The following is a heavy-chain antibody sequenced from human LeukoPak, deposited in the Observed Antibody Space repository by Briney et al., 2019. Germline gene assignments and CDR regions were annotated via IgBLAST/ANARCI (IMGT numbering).Heavy chain of an antibody. CDR2: ISGYNGDT. CDR1: GYTFTSYG. CDR3: ARHLRLVEYGDHDY. V-gene: IGHV1-18*01. D-gene: IGHD4-17*01. Sequence: EASVKVSCKASGYTFTSYGISWVRQAPGQGLEWMGWISGYNGDTNYAQNLQGRVTMTTDTSTSTAYMELRSLRSDDTALYYCARHLRLVEYGDHDYWGQGTLVTVSS. J-gene: IGHJ4*02.